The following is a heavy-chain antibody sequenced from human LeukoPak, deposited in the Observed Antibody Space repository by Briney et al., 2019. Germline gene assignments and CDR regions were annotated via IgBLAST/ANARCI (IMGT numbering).Heavy chain of an antibody. V-gene: IGHV1-2*02. Sequence: GASVKVSCKASGYTFIAYYIHWMRQAPGQGLEWMGWINPNSGATNYAQKFRGRITMTRDTSINTAYMELYSLNSDDTAVYFCAGGVLRGSGSFDYWGQGSLVTVSS. CDR3: AGGVLRGSGSFDY. CDR1: GYTFIAYY. J-gene: IGHJ4*03. CDR2: INPNSGAT. D-gene: IGHD6-19*01.